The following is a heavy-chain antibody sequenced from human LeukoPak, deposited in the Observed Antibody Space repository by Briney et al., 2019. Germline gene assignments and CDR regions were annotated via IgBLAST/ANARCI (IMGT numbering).Heavy chain of an antibody. CDR1: GGSISSGSYY. D-gene: IGHD3-3*01. Sequence: SQTLSLTCTVSGGSISSGSYYWSWLRQPAGKGLEWIGRIYTSGSTNYNPSLKSRVTISVDTSKNQFSLKLSSVTAADTAVYYCARENYDFWSGYYFSPWGQGTLVTVSS. CDR3: ARENYDFWSGYYFSP. J-gene: IGHJ5*02. V-gene: IGHV4-61*02. CDR2: IYTSGST.